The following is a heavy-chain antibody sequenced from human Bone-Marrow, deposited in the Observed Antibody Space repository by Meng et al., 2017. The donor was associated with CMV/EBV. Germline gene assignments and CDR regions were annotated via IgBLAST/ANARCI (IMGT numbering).Heavy chain of an antibody. J-gene: IGHJ4*02. CDR2: ISTSSSYI. CDR3: ARDKSAGIAVAAFDY. V-gene: IGHV3-21*01. CDR1: RFIFSSYT. Sequence: GESLKISCAASRFIFSSYTMNWVRQAPGKGLEWVSSISTSSSYIFYADSVKGRFTISRDNAKNSLYLQMNSLRAEDTAVYYCARDKSAGIAVAAFDYWGQGTLVTVPS. D-gene: IGHD6-19*01.